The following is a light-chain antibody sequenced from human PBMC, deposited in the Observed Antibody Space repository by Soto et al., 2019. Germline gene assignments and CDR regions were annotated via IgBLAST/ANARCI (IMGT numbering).Light chain of an antibody. CDR3: RSYGGSNNMV. V-gene: IGLV2-8*01. J-gene: IGLJ3*02. CDR2: EVS. CDR1: SRDVGGYKY. Sequence: QSALTQPPSASGSPGQSVTISCTGTSRDVGGYKYVSWYQQHPGKAPKLMIYEVSERPSGVPDRFSGSKSGNTASLTVSGLQAEDEADYYYRSYGGSNNMVFGGGTKVTVL.